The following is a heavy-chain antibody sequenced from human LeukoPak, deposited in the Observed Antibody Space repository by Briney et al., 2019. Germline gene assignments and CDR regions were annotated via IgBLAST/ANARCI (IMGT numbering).Heavy chain of an antibody. Sequence: SETLSLTCAVYGGSFSGYYWSWIRQPPGKGLEWIGEINHSGSTNYNPSLKSRVTISVDTSKNQFPLKLSSVTAADTAVYYCARRTPGGPFDYWGQGTLVTVSS. D-gene: IGHD3-10*01. V-gene: IGHV4-34*01. J-gene: IGHJ4*02. CDR1: GGSFSGYY. CDR2: INHSGST. CDR3: ARRTPGGPFDY.